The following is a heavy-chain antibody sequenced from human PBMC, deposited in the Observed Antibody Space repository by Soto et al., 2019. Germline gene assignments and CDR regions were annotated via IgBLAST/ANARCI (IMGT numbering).Heavy chain of an antibody. J-gene: IGHJ3*01. CDR2: ISGIAGST. Sequence: EVQLLESGGGLVQPGGSLRLSCAASGFTFSSYAMSWVRQAPGKGLEWVSAISGIAGSTYYADSVKGRFTISRDNSKNEMYLQMNSLRAEDKAVYYCANLHPGIGAAFDLWGQGTMVTVS. V-gene: IGHV3-23*01. CDR3: ANLHPGIGAAFDL. CDR1: GFTFSSYA. D-gene: IGHD3-10*01.